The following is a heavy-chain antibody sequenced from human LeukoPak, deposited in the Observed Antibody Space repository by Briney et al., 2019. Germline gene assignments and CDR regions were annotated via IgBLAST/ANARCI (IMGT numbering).Heavy chain of an antibody. Sequence: YIYYSGSTNYNPSLKSRVTISVDTFKNQFSLKLSSVTAADTAVYYCASGYYDSSGYYYFDYWGQGTLVTVSS. V-gene: IGHV4-59*08. J-gene: IGHJ4*02. CDR2: IYYSGST. CDR3: ASGYYDSSGYYYFDY. D-gene: IGHD3-22*01.